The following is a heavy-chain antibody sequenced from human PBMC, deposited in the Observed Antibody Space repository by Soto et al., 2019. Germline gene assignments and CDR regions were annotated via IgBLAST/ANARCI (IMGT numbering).Heavy chain of an antibody. V-gene: IGHV3-11*06. Sequence: QLQLVESGGGLVQPGGSLRLSCEASGFPFSDFYMNWIRQAPGKGLEWISYINGRSSFTHYADSVKGRFTISRDNTKNSLFLQMNNVRVADTAVYYCAREGDSYDSGNRDAFDIWGLGTMVYVSS. D-gene: IGHD3-10*01. J-gene: IGHJ3*02. CDR3: AREGDSYDSGNRDAFDI. CDR1: GFPFSDFY. CDR2: INGRSSFT.